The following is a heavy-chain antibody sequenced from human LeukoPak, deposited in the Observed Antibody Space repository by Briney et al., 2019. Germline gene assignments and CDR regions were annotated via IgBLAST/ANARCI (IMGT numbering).Heavy chain of an antibody. D-gene: IGHD5-18*01. CDR2: IHTSGST. Sequence: PSETLSLTCTVSDGSITNYYGSWIRQPAGKGLEWIGRIHTSGSTHYNPSLQSRVTMSVDTSKNQFSLKLNSVTAADTAVYYCARLWDEGYSYGTFDYWGQGTLVTVSS. V-gene: IGHV4-4*07. CDR1: DGSITNYY. J-gene: IGHJ4*02. CDR3: ARLWDEGYSYGTFDY.